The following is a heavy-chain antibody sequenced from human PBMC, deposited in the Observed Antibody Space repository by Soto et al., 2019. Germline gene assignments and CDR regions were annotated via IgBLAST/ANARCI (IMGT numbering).Heavy chain of an antibody. CDR1: GFSVCRDY. CDR2: IYNDDST. D-gene: IGHD6-19*01. V-gene: IGHV3-66*01. Sequence: PGGSLRLSCAASGFSVCRDYMSWVRQAPGKGLEWVSIIYNDDSTHYTDSVRGRFTIARDNFKNTLSLQMNSLRAEDTAMYYCARPGWYDAFDVWGQGTMVTVSS. J-gene: IGHJ3*01. CDR3: ARPGWYDAFDV.